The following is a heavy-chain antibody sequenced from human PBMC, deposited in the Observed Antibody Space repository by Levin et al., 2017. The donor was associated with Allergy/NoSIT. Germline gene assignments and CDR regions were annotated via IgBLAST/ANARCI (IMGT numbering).Heavy chain of an antibody. J-gene: IGHJ5*02. D-gene: IGHD6-13*01. Sequence: PSQTLSLTCAVYGGSFSGYYWSWIRQPPGKGLEWIGEINHSGSTNYNPSLKSRVTISVDTSKNQFSLKLSSVTAADTAVYYCARGRGGSSWSRGWFDPWGQGTLVTVSS. CDR2: INHSGST. CDR1: GGSFSGYY. V-gene: IGHV4-34*01. CDR3: ARGRGGSSWSRGWFDP.